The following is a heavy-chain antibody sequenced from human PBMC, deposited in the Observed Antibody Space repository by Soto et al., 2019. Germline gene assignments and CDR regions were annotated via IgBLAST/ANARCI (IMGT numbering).Heavy chain of an antibody. CDR1: GGSFSGYS. Sequence: SETLSLTCAVYGGSFSGYSWSWIRQPPGMGLEWIGEINRSGSTNCNPSLKTRVTMSVDKSKNQFSLKLTSVTAADTAVYYCARGVPTPKFDYWSQGILVTVSS. V-gene: IGHV4-34*01. D-gene: IGHD2-15*01. J-gene: IGHJ4*02. CDR2: INRSGST. CDR3: ARGVPTPKFDY.